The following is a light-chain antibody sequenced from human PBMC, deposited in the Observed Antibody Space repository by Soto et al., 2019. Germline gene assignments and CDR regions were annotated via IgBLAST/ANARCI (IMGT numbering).Light chain of an antibody. V-gene: IGKV4-1*01. J-gene: IGKJ3*01. CDR1: QSVLYSSNNKNY. Sequence: DIVMTQSPDSLAVSLGERATINCKSSQSVLYSSNNKNYLAWYQQKPGQPPKLLIYWASTRESGVPDRFSGSGSGTDFTLTISSLQVEDVAVYYCQQYYSTFTFGPGTKVDIK. CDR3: QQYYSTFT. CDR2: WAS.